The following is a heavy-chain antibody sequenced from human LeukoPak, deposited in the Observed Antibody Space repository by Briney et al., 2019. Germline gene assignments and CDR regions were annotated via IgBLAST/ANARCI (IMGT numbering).Heavy chain of an antibody. CDR3: ARSPDTAMVTFDP. D-gene: IGHD5-18*01. V-gene: IGHV3-7*01. J-gene: IGHJ5*02. Sequence: PGGSLRLSCAASGFTFSSYWMSWVRQAPGKGLEWVANIKQDGSEKYYVDSVKGRFTISRDNAKNSLYLQMNSLRAEDTAVYYCARSPDTAMVTFDPWGQGTLVTVSS. CDR1: GFTFSSYW. CDR2: IKQDGSEK.